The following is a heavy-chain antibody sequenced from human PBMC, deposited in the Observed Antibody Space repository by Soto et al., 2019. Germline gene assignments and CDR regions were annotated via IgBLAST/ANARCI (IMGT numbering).Heavy chain of an antibody. CDR1: GYTFSTSG. CDR3: AREGPRPYYYYGMDV. J-gene: IGHJ6*02. D-gene: IGHD6-6*01. V-gene: IGHV1-18*01. Sequence: QAQLEQSGAEVKKPGASVKVSCKSSGYTFSTSGISWVRHAPGQGLEWMGWISTYNGDANYAQRFQGRVTMTTDTSTSTTFMELRSLRSDDTAVYYCAREGPRPYYYYGMDVWGQGTTVTVSS. CDR2: ISTYNGDA.